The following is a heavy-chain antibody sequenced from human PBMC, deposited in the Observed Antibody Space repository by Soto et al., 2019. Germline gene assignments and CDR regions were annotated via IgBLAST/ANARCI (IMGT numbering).Heavy chain of an antibody. CDR3: AKGLSNGVVDV. CDR2: ISYDGSNK. V-gene: IGHV3-30*18. D-gene: IGHD2-8*01. J-gene: IGHJ6*02. CDR1: GFTFSSYG. Sequence: VQLVESGGGVVQPGRSLRLSCAASGFTFSSYGMHWVRQAPGKGLEWVAVISYDGSNKYYADSVKGRFTISRDNSKNTLYLQMNSLRAEDTAVYYCAKGLSNGVVDVWGQGTTVTVSS.